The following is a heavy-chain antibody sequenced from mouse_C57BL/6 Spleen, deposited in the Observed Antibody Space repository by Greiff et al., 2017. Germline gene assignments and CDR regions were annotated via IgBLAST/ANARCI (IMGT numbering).Heavy chain of an antibody. J-gene: IGHJ2*01. V-gene: IGHV1-72*01. D-gene: IGHD1-1*01. CDR3: ARGYYCGSSSYYCVY. CDR2: IDPNSGGT. CDR1: GYTFTSYW. Sequence: QVQLQQPGAELVQPGASVKLSCKASGYTFTSYWMHWVKQRPGRGLEWIGRIDPNSGGTKYNEKFKSKATLTVDKPSITAYMQLSRLTSEDSAVYYCARGYYCGSSSYYCVYWGKGTTLTVSS.